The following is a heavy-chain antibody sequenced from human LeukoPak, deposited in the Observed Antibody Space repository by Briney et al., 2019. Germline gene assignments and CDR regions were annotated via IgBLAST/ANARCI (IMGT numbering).Heavy chain of an antibody. CDR1: GFTFSNYG. CDR2: IAYDGSYK. V-gene: IGHV3-30*18. D-gene: IGHD6-19*01. Sequence: PGGSLRLSCAASGFTFSNYGMQWVRQAPGEGLEWVALIAYDGSYKYYADSVKGRFTISRDNSKNTLDLQMNSLRAEDTAVYYRAKDGSAWYLDYWGQGTLVTVSS. CDR3: AKDGSAWYLDY. J-gene: IGHJ4*02.